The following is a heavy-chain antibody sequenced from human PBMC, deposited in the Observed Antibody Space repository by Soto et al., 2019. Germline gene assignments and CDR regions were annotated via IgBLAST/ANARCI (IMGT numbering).Heavy chain of an antibody. J-gene: IGHJ4*02. D-gene: IGHD6-13*01. V-gene: IGHV3-33*01. CDR3: ARDRSSWFDY. CDR1: GFSFSSYG. CDR2: IWYDGSNK. Sequence: QVQLVESGGGAVQPGRSLRLSCAASGFSFSSYGMHWVRQAPGKGLEWVAVIWYDGSNKYYADSVKGRFTISRDNSKNTLYLQMNSLRAEDTAVYYCARDRSSWFDYWGQGTLVTVSS.